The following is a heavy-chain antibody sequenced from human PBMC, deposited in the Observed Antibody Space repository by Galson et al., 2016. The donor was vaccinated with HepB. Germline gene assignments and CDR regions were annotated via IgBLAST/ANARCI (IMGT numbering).Heavy chain of an antibody. CDR3: ARQTKQGPLEY. D-gene: IGHD1-14*01. V-gene: IGHV5-51*01. CDR2: IFPGDSDT. Sequence: QSGAEVKKPGESLKISCEASGYSFPTHWIGWVRQLPGKGLEWMGMIFPGDSDTRYSPSFQGHVTISADKSITTAYLQWTNLKASDTYVYDCARQTKQGPLEYWGQGTLVTVSS. CDR1: GYSFPTHW. J-gene: IGHJ4*02.